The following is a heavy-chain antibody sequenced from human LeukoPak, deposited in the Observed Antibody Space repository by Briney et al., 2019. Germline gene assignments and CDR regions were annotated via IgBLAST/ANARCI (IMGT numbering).Heavy chain of an antibody. D-gene: IGHD5-12*01. Sequence: GASVKVSCKASGYTFTRYYMHWVRQAPGQGLEWMGWINPNSGGTNYAQKFQGRVTMTRDTSISTAYMELSRLRSDYTAVYYCARADSGYDLELDYWGQGTLVTVSS. CDR2: INPNSGGT. CDR3: ARADSGYDLELDY. CDR1: GYTFTRYY. J-gene: IGHJ4*02. V-gene: IGHV1-2*02.